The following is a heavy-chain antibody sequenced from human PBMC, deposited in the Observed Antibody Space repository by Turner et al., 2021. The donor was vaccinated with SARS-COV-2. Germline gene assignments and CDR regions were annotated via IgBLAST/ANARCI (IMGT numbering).Heavy chain of an antibody. CDR1: GFTVSSNY. Sequence: EVQLVESGGGLVKPGGSLRLSCAASGFTVSSNYMSWVRQAPGKGLEWVSVIYSGGSTFYADSVKGRFTISRHNSKNTLYLQMNSLRAEDTAVYFCARGIWGDAFDIWGQGTMVTVSS. D-gene: IGHD3-16*01. V-gene: IGHV3-53*04. J-gene: IGHJ3*02. CDR3: ARGIWGDAFDI. CDR2: IYSGGST.